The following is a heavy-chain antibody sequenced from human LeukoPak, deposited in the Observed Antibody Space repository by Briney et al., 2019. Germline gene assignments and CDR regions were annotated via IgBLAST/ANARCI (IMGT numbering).Heavy chain of an antibody. CDR2: ISGSGGST. D-gene: IGHD2-2*01. CDR3: VKDRHAPGRYCSSTTCFPFDS. Sequence: GGSLRVSCAASGFTFSSYDMSWVRQAPGKGLEWVSAISGSGGSTYYADSVKGRFTISRDNSKSTLYLQMNSLRAEDTAVYYCVKDRHAPGRYCSSTTCFPFDSWGQGTLVTVSS. V-gene: IGHV3-23*01. CDR1: GFTFSSYD. J-gene: IGHJ5*01.